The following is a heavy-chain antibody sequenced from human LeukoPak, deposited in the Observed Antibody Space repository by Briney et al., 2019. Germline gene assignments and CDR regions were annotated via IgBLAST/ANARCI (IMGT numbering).Heavy chain of an antibody. V-gene: IGHV6-1*01. CDR1: GDSVSSNSAA. D-gene: IGHD2-8*01. J-gene: IGHJ4*02. CDR3: AKDHAGLDS. Sequence: SQTLSLTCAISGDSVSSNSAAWNWIRQSPSRGLEWLGRTYYRSKWYHDYGLSVKSRLTINPERSKNQFSLQLNSVTPEDTAVYYCAKDHAGLDSWGQGTLVTVSS. CDR2: TYYRSKWYH.